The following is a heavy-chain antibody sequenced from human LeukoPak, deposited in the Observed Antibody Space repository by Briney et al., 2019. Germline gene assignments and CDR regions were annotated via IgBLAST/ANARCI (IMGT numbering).Heavy chain of an antibody. Sequence: ASVKVSCKASGYTFTSYGISWVRQAPGQGLEWMGWISAYNGNTNYAQKLQGRVTMTTDTSTSTAYMELRSLRSDDTAVYYCASSNLAYCGGDCLLAFDIWGQGTMVTVSS. CDR2: ISAYNGNT. D-gene: IGHD2-21*02. CDR3: ASSNLAYCGGDCLLAFDI. J-gene: IGHJ3*02. CDR1: GYTFTSYG. V-gene: IGHV1-18*01.